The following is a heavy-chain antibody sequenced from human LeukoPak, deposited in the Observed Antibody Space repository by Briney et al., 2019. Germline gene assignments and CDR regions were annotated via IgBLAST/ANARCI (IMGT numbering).Heavy chain of an antibody. CDR2: ISGSGVYT. CDR1: GFPFSNYA. J-gene: IGHJ4*02. CDR3: AKLSGFSSSWHYYSDY. Sequence: GGSLRLSCTASGFPFSNYAMSWVRQAPGKGLEWVSAISGSGVYTYYADSVKGRFTIPRDDSKNTLDLQMNSLRAEDTAIYYCAKLSGFSSSWHYYSDYWGQGTLVTVSS. D-gene: IGHD6-13*01. V-gene: IGHV3-23*01.